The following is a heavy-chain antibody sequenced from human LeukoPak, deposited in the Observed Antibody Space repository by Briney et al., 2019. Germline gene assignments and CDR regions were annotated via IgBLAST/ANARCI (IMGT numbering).Heavy chain of an antibody. CDR3: ARHSEITYFDY. J-gene: IGHJ4*02. V-gene: IGHV4-30-2*02. CDR1: GGSISSGDYY. D-gene: IGHD1-14*01. CDR2: IYRSGST. Sequence: PSQTLSLTCTVSGGSISSGDYYWSWIRQPPGKGLEWIGYIYRSGSTYYNPSLKSRVTISVDTSKNQFSLKLSSVTAADTAVYYCARHSEITYFDYWGQGTLVTVSS.